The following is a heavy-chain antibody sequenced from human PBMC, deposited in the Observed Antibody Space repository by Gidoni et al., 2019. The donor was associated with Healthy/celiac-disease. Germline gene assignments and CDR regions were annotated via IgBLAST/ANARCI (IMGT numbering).Heavy chain of an antibody. CDR3: ARTSQGLVGVLDY. D-gene: IGHD1-26*01. V-gene: IGHV5-51*01. Sequence: VQRVQSGAEVKQPGRSLRVSSKVPVYSVTSYWIGWVRQMPGKGLEWMGIIYPGDSDTRYSPSFQGQVTISADKSISTAYLQWSSLKASDTAMYYCARTSQGLVGVLDYWGQGTLVTVSS. J-gene: IGHJ4*02. CDR1: VYSVTSYW. CDR2: IYPGDSDT.